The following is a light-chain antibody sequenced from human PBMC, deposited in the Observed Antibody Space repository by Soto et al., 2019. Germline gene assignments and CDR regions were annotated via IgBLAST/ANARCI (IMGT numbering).Light chain of an antibody. CDR1: QSVSSSY. J-gene: IGKJ5*01. CDR3: QQSSSSPIT. Sequence: PGERATLSCRASQSVSSSYLAWYQQKPGQAPRLLMSAASSRATGIPDRFSGSGSGTDFTLTISRLEAEDFAVYYCQQSSSSPITFGQGTRLEIK. V-gene: IGKV3-20*01. CDR2: AAS.